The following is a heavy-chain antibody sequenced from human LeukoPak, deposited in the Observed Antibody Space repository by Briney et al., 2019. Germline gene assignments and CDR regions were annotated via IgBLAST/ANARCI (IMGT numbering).Heavy chain of an antibody. J-gene: IGHJ4*02. D-gene: IGHD3-10*01. V-gene: IGHV1-18*01. CDR3: ARDLYIYYGSGNY. Sequence: ASVKVCCKASGYTFTSNVITWVRQAPGQGLEWMGYITTYNGDTNYAQKFQGRVTMTTDTSTSTAYMELRSLRSDDTAVYYCARDLYIYYGSGNYWGQGTLVTVSS. CDR1: GYTFTSNV. CDR2: ITTYNGDT.